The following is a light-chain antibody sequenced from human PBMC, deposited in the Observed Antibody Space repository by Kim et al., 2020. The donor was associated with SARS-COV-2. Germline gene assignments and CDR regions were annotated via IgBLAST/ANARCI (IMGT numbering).Light chain of an antibody. J-gene: IGKJ2*01. CDR2: LGY. Sequence: DIVMTQSPLSLPVTPGEPASISCRSSQSLVHGNGYNYFDWYLQKPGQPPQLLIYLGYNRASGVPDRFSGSGSGTDFTLKISRVEAEDAGVYYCMQALQTPYTFGQGTKLEIK. V-gene: IGKV2-28*01. CDR1: QSLVHGNGYNY. CDR3: MQALQTPYT.